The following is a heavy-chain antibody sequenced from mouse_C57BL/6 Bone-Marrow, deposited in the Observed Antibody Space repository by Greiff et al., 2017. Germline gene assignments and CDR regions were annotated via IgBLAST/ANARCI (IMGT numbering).Heavy chain of an antibody. J-gene: IGHJ2*01. Sequence: QVQLKQSGAELARPGASVKLSCKASGYTFTSSGISWVKQRTGQGLEWIGEIYPRSGNTYYNEKFKGKATLTADKSSSTAYMELRSLTSEDSAVYFCARYRYYCDYWGQGTTLTVSS. V-gene: IGHV1-81*01. CDR1: GYTFTSSG. D-gene: IGHD1-1*01. CDR2: IYPRSGNT. CDR3: ARYRYYCDY.